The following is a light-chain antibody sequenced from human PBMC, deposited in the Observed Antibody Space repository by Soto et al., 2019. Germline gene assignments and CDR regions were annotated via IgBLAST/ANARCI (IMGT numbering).Light chain of an antibody. V-gene: IGKV3-15*01. CDR2: GAY. Sequence: EIVITQSPATLSVSPGERATLSFRASQSISSNLAWYQQKPGQAPRLLIYGAYTRATGIPDRFSGSGPGKEFIITIRSMQYEDFEVYYCKKYYNWPITCGKGKRLEIK. CDR3: KKYYNWPIT. J-gene: IGKJ5*01. CDR1: QSISSN.